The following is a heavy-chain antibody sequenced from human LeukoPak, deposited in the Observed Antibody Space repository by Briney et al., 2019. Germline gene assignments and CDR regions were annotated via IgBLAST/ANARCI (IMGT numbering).Heavy chain of an antibody. CDR3: AKRGVVIRVILVGFHKEAYYFDS. J-gene: IGHJ4*02. Sequence: GGSPRLSCAVSGITLSNYGMSWVRQAPGKGLEWVAGISDSGGRTKYADSVKGRFTISRDNPKNTLYLQMNSLRAEDTAVYFCAKRGVVIRVILVGFHKEAYYFDSWGQGALVTVSS. CDR1: GITLSNYG. D-gene: IGHD3-10*01. V-gene: IGHV3-23*01. CDR2: ISDSGGRT.